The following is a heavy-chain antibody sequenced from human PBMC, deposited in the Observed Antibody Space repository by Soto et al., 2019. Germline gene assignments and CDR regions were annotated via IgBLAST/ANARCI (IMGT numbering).Heavy chain of an antibody. D-gene: IGHD6-13*01. Sequence: GGSLRLSCAASGFTFSDYYMSWIRQAPGQGRKGVSYISSSSSYTNYADSVKGRFTISRDNAKNSLYLQMNSLRAEDTAVYYCAALTSRIAAAAFGYWGQGTLVTVSS. J-gene: IGHJ4*02. CDR3: AALTSRIAAAAFGY. V-gene: IGHV3-11*03. CDR2: ISSSSSYT. CDR1: GFTFSDYY.